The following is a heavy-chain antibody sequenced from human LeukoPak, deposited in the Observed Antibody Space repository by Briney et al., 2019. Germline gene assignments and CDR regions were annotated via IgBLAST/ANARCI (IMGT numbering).Heavy chain of an antibody. J-gene: IGHJ6*02. CDR1: GFTFRTYW. CDR2: IKGDGSEK. D-gene: IGHD1-26*01. Sequence: GGSLRLSCAAPGFTFRTYWMAWVRRAPGKGLEWVANIKGDGSEKYHGDSVTGRFTISRDNAKNSLYLQMNSLRAEDTAIYYCASYRVSHGMDVWGQGTTVTVSS. V-gene: IGHV3-7*01. CDR3: ASYRVSHGMDV.